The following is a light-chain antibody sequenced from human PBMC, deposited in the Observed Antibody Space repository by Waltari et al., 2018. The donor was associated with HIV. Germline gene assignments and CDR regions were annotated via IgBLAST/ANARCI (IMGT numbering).Light chain of an antibody. Sequence: SYELTQPSSVSVSPGQTARITCSGDVLAKKYARWFQQKPGQAPVLVIYKDSERPSGSPERFPGSSSGTTVTLTISGAQVEDEAHYYCYSAADNDLRVFGGGTKLTVL. V-gene: IGLV3-27*01. J-gene: IGLJ3*02. CDR2: KDS. CDR3: YSAADNDLRV. CDR1: VLAKKY.